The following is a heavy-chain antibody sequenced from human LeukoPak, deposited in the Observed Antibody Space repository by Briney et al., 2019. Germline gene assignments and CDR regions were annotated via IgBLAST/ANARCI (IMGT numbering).Heavy chain of an antibody. CDR3: ARVSWVVDY. J-gene: IGHJ4*02. CDR2: IYRSGIT. CDR1: SYSISSGYH. V-gene: IGHV4-38-2*02. D-gene: IGHD6-13*01. Sequence: SETLSLTCTVSSYSISSGYHWGWIRQPPGKGLEWIGNIYRSGITYYNPSLKSRVTMSVDTSKNQFSLKLSSVTAADTAIYYCARVSWVVDYWGQGTLVTVSS.